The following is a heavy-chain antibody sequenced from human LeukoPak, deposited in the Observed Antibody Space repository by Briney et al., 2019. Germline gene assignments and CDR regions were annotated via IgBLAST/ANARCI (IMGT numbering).Heavy chain of an antibody. CDR3: ARVYSSSYYFDY. V-gene: IGHV4-39*01. Sequence: SETLSPTCTVSGGSISSSSYYWGWIRQPPGKGLEWIGSIYYSGSTYYNPSLKSRVTISVDTSKNQFSLKLSSVTAADTAVYYCARVYSSSYYFDYWGQGTLVTVSS. CDR1: GGSISSSSYY. D-gene: IGHD6-6*01. J-gene: IGHJ4*02. CDR2: IYYSGST.